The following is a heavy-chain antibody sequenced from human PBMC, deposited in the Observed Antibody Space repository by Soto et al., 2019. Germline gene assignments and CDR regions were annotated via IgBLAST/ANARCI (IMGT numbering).Heavy chain of an antibody. J-gene: IGHJ4*02. D-gene: IGHD1-26*01. CDR1: GGTFNSYA. Sequence: QVPLVQSGAEVQKPGSSVKVSCNAAGGTFNSYAIFWVRQAPGQGLEWMGGIIPALDSPHYAQSFQGRLTLSADMSTSTAHMDLSSLRSADTAVYYCARGGAGYLDLWGQGTLVTVSS. V-gene: IGHV1-69*06. CDR3: ARGGAGYLDL. CDR2: IIPALDSP.